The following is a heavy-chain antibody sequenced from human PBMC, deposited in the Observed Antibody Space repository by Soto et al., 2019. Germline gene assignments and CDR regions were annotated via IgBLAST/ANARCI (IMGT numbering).Heavy chain of an antibody. J-gene: IGHJ4*02. CDR2: IYYSGST. Sequence: QVQLQESGPGLVKPSETLSLTCTVSGGSISTYYWSWFRQAPGKGLEWIGYIYYSGSTKYNPSLESRVTISLDKSKNQFSLKLTSLNAADTAIYYCARSRGSGWSFDSWGQGTLVTVSS. V-gene: IGHV4-59*01. CDR1: GGSISTYY. D-gene: IGHD6-19*01. CDR3: ARSRGSGWSFDS.